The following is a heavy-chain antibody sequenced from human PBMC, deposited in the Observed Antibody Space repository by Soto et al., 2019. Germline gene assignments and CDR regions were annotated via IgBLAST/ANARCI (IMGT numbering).Heavy chain of an antibody. D-gene: IGHD5-18*01. Sequence: SDTLSLTCTVSGGSISSYYWSWIRQPPGKGLEWIGYIYYSGSTNYNPSLKSRVTISVDTSKNQFSLKLSSVTAADTAVYYCARDNGYSYGYTLDHWRPGTLVTVSS. V-gene: IGHV4-59*01. J-gene: IGHJ4*02. CDR1: GGSISSYY. CDR3: ARDNGYSYGYTLDH. CDR2: IYYSGST.